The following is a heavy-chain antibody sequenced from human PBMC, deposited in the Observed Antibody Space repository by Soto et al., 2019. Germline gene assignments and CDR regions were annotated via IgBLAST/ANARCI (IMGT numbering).Heavy chain of an antibody. J-gene: IGHJ4*02. CDR2: IRSFDYRT. CDR1: GFAFSQYG. CDR3: AKDVESGWYEAFDY. Sequence: GGSLRLSCTASGFAFSQYGMSWVRQAPGKGLEWVSSIRSFDYRTNYADSVKGRLTISRDNSKSTLSLQMNSLRAEDTAVYYCAKDVESGWYEAFDYWGPGTLVTVSS. D-gene: IGHD6-19*01. V-gene: IGHV3-23*01.